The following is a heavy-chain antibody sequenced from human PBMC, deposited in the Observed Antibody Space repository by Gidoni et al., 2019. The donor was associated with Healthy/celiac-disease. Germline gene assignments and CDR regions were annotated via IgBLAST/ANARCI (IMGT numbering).Heavy chain of an antibody. CDR3: ARVCLRPSTSCPVIHAFDI. V-gene: IGHV1-69*01. D-gene: IGHD2-2*01. J-gene: IGHJ3*02. CDR2: IIPIFGTA. CDR1: GGTFSSYA. Sequence: QVQLVQSGAEVKKPGSSVKVSCKASGGTFSSYAISWVRQAPGQGLEWMGGIIPIFGTANYAQKFQGRVTITADESTSTAYMELSSLRSEDTAVYYCARVCLRPSTSCPVIHAFDIWGQGTMVTVSS.